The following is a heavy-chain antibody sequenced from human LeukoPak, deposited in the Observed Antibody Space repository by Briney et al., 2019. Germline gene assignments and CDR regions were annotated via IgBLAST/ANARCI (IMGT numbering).Heavy chain of an antibody. J-gene: IGHJ4*02. CDR3: ARGPPQMIVPIY. Sequence: GGSLRLSCAASGFTFSSYWMNWVRQAPGKGLEWVANIKQDGSEKYYVDSVKGRFTISRDNAKNSLFLQMNSLRAEDTAVYYCARGPPQMIVPIYWGQGTLVTVSS. V-gene: IGHV3-7*05. D-gene: IGHD3-22*01. CDR2: IKQDGSEK. CDR1: GFTFSSYW.